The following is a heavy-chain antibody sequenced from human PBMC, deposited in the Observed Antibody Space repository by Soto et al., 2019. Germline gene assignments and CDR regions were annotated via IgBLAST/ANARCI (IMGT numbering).Heavy chain of an antibody. CDR3: ARTITVFGVVISYYFDY. D-gene: IGHD3-3*01. J-gene: IGHJ4*02. CDR1: GSSLSNARMG. CDR2: IFSNDEK. V-gene: IGHV2-26*01. Sequence: SGPTLVNPXAPLTLTCTVSGSSLSNARMGVSWIRQPPGKALEWLAHIFSNDEKSYITSLKSRLTISKDTSKSQVVLTMTNMDPVDTATYYCARTITVFGVVISYYFDYWGQGTLVTVSS.